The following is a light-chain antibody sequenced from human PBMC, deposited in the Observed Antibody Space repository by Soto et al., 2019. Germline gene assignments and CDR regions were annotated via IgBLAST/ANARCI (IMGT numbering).Light chain of an antibody. Sequence: DILMTQSPATLSLSPGGRATLSCRASQSVSSNIAWYQQKPGQAPRLLIQRASTRATGIPARFSGSGSGTEFTLTISSLQSEDFAVYFCQQYNNWPGTFGQGTKVEIK. CDR1: QSVSSN. J-gene: IGKJ1*01. CDR3: QQYNNWPGT. V-gene: IGKV3-15*01. CDR2: RAS.